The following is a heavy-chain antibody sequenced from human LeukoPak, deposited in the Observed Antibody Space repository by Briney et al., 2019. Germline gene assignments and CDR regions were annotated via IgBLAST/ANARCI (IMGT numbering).Heavy chain of an antibody. J-gene: IGHJ4*02. CDR2: FHHGGSP. D-gene: IGHD4-17*01. V-gene: IGHV4-30-4*01. CDR1: GGSINNGDYI. Sequence: SQTLSLTCAVSGGSINNGDYIWTWIRQPPGKGLEWIGRFHHGGSPSYNPSLQSRVTISADTSKNQSSLNLRSVTDADTAVYYCARGLNTDKIDYWGQGTLVTVSS. CDR3: ARGLNTDKIDY.